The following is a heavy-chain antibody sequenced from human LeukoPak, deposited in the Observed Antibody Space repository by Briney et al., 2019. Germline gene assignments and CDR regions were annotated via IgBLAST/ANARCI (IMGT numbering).Heavy chain of an antibody. V-gene: IGHV1-18*01. CDR1: GYTFTSYS. D-gene: IGHD2-2*02. J-gene: IGHJ3*02. CDR3: ARGMSGYTEDPFDI. Sequence: GASVKVSCKASGYTFTSYSINWVRQAPGQGLEWMAWISAYNGNTNYAQKFHGGVTLTRDTSTSTAYMELGSLRSDDTAVYFCARGMSGYTEDPFDIWGQGTVVTVSS. CDR2: ISAYNGNT.